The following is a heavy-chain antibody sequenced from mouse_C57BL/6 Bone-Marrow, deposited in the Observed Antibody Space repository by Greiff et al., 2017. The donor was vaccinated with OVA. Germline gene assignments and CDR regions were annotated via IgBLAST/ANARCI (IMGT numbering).Heavy chain of an antibody. J-gene: IGHJ2*01. V-gene: IGHV1-63*01. Sequence: QVQLQQSGAELVRPGTSVKMSCKASGYTFTNYWIGWAKPRPGHGLEWIGDIYPGGSYTNYNEKFKGKATLTADKSSSTAYMQFSSLTSEDSAIYYCAREGYGFDYWGQGTTLTVSS. D-gene: IGHD2-2*01. CDR1: GYTFTNYW. CDR2: IYPGGSYT. CDR3: AREGYGFDY.